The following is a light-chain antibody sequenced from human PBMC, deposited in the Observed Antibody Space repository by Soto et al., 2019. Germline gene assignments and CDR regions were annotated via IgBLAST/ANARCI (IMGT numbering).Light chain of an antibody. CDR2: AAS. CDR1: QDVNTW. V-gene: IGKV1-12*01. J-gene: IGKJ4*01. Sequence: DIQMTQSPSSLSASVGDRVTITCRASQDVNTWLAWYQQKPGRAPNLLIFAASSLQSGVPSRFSGNGSGTHFTLSISSLRPEDFATYYCQQAHTFPLTFGGGTKVDIK. CDR3: QQAHTFPLT.